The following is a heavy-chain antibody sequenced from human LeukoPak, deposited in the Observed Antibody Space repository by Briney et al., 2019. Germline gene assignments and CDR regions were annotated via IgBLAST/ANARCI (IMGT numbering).Heavy chain of an antibody. Sequence: GGSLRLSCAASGFTFSSYAMHWVRQAPGKGLEWVAVISYDGSNKYYADSVKGRFTISRDNSKNTLYLQMNSLRAEDTAVYYCAKDTASYYDSSGYYSLDYWGQGTLVTVSS. D-gene: IGHD3-22*01. CDR3: AKDTASYYDSSGYYSLDY. CDR2: ISYDGSNK. V-gene: IGHV3-30*04. CDR1: GFTFSSYA. J-gene: IGHJ4*02.